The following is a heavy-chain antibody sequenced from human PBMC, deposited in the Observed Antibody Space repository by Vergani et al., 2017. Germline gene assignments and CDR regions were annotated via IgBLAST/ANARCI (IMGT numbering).Heavy chain of an antibody. J-gene: IGHJ6*02. CDR2: INAGNGNT. V-gene: IGHV1-3*01. Sequence: QVQLVQSGAEVKKPGASVKVSCKASGYTFTSYAMHWVRQAPGQRLEWMGWINAGNGNTKYSQKFQGRVTITRDTSASTAYMELGSLRSEDTAVYYCARAGRVAGTSFYYYYYGMDVWGQGTTVTVSS. CDR1: GYTFTSYA. CDR3: ARAGRVAGTSFYYYYYGMDV. D-gene: IGHD6-19*01.